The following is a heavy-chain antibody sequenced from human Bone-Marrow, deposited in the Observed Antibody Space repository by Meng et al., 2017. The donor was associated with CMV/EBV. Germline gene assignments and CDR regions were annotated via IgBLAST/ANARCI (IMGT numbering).Heavy chain of an antibody. D-gene: IGHD6-6*01. CDR3: ARDSSSGTGAWFDP. CDR1: GGSVSSGSYY. V-gene: IGHV4-61*01. CDR2: IYHSGYT. J-gene: IGHJ5*02. Sequence: SETLSLTCTVSGGSVSSGSYYWSWIRQPPGKGLEWIGYIYHSGYTNYNPSLKSRVTISVDTSKNQFSLKLSSVTAADTAVYYCARDSSSGTGAWFDPWGQGTLVTVSS.